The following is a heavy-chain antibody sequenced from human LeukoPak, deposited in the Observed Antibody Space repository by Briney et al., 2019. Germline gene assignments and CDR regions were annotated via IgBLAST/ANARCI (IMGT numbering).Heavy chain of an antibody. J-gene: IGHJ6*03. Sequence: SVKVSCKASGGTFSSYAISWVRQAPGQGLEWVGGISPIFGTTTYAQKFQGRDTMTRDMLTSTVHRELSRLRSEDTAVYYCARDVGRENYYYYMDVWGKGTTVTVSS. CDR3: ARDVGRENYYYYMDV. V-gene: IGHV1-69*05. D-gene: IGHD5-24*01. CDR1: GGTFSSYA. CDR2: ISPIFGTT.